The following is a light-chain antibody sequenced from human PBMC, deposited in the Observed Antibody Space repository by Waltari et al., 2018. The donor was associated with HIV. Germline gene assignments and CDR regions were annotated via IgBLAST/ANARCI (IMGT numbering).Light chain of an antibody. CDR1: SSDVGAYEY. Sequence: QSALTQPASMSGSPGQSITISCTGTSSDVGAYEYVSWYQQHPGKVPNLLIYDVYNRPSRISNRFSGSKSGNTASLTISGLQAEDEAAYYCASFTSGRLNVFGTGTKVTVL. J-gene: IGLJ1*01. CDR2: DVY. V-gene: IGLV2-14*03. CDR3: ASFTSGRLNV.